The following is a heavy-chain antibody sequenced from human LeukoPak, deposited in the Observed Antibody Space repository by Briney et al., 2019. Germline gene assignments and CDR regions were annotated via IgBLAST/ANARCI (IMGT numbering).Heavy chain of an antibody. D-gene: IGHD2-15*01. CDR3: AKDGRLVVPDAFDI. CDR2: ISGSGGST. Sequence: GGSLRLSCAASRFTFSGYSMNWVRQAPGKGLEWVSAISGSGGSTYYADSVKGRFTISRDNSKNTLYLQMNSLRAEDTAVYYCAKDGRLVVPDAFDIWGQGTMVTVSS. CDR1: RFTFSGYS. V-gene: IGHV3-23*01. J-gene: IGHJ3*02.